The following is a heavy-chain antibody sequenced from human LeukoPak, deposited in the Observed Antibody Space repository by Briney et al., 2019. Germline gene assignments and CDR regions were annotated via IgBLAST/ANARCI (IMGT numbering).Heavy chain of an antibody. J-gene: IGHJ5*02. CDR3: AKGPVTLPWFGEPNWFDP. V-gene: IGHV3-23*01. D-gene: IGHD3-10*01. CDR2: ISGSGGST. Sequence: PGGSLRLPCAASGFTFSSYAMSWVRQAPGKGLEWVSAISGSGGSTYYADSVKGRFTISRDNSKNTLYLQMNSLRAEDTAVYYCAKGPVTLPWFGEPNWFDPWGQGTLVTVSS. CDR1: GFTFSSYA.